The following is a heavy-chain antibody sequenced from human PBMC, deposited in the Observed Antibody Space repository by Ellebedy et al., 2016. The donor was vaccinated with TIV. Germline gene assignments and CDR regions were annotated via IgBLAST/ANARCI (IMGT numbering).Heavy chain of an antibody. J-gene: IGHJ6*02. V-gene: IGHV1-18*01. CDR1: GYTFMSYS. Sequence: AASVKVSCKASGYTFMSYSIAWVRQAPGQGLEWMGWVSGYNGNTNYAQKVQGRVTMTTDTSTNTAYMELRSLTSDDTAVYFCARDQSITVSGVASYYYYGMDVWGQGTTVTVSS. CDR2: VSGYNGNT. CDR3: ARDQSITVSGVASYYYYGMDV. D-gene: IGHD3-3*01.